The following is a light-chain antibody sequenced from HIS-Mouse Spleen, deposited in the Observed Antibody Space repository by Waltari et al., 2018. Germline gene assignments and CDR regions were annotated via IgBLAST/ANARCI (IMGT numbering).Light chain of an antibody. Sequence: QSALTHPASVSGSPGQSLTISCTGTSSDVGRYNLVSWYQQHPKAPKLMIYEGSKRPSGVSNRFSGSKSGNTASLTISGLQAEDEADYYCCSYAGSSTFEVFGGGTKLTVL. CDR1: SSDVGRYNL. CDR2: EGS. V-gene: IGLV2-23*03. J-gene: IGLJ2*01. CDR3: CSYAGSSTFEV.